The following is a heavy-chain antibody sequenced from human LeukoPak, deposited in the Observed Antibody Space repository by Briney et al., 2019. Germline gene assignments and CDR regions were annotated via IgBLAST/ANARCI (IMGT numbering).Heavy chain of an antibody. D-gene: IGHD6-19*01. Sequence: GGSLRLSCAASGITFSRFWMSWVRQAPGKGLEWVSVIYSGGSTYYADSVKGRFTISRDNSKNTLYLQMNSLRAEDTAVYYCARDFGLGSSGWADYWGQGTLVTVSS. V-gene: IGHV3-66*01. CDR2: IYSGGST. CDR3: ARDFGLGSSGWADY. CDR1: GITFSRFW. J-gene: IGHJ4*02.